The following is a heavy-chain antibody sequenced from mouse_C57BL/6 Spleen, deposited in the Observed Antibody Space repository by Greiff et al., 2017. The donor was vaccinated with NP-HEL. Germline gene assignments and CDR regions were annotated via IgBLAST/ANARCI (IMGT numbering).Heavy chain of an antibody. J-gene: IGHJ1*03. CDR1: GYTFTDYE. CDR2: IDPETGGT. V-gene: IGHV1-15*01. CDR3: TRDHYYGSSLGYFDV. Sequence: QVQLQQSGAELVRPGASVTLSCKASGYTFTDYEMHWVKQTPVHGLEWIGAIDPETGGTAYNQKFKGKAILTADKSSSTADMELRSLTSEDSAVYYCTRDHYYGSSLGYFDVWGTGTTVTVSS. D-gene: IGHD1-1*01.